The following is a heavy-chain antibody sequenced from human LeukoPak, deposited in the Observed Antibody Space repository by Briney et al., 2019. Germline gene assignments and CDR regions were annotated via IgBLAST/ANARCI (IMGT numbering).Heavy chain of an antibody. CDR2: IDWDDDK. J-gene: IGHJ4*02. Sequence: GPTLVNPTQTLTLTCTFSGFSLSTSGMCVSWIRQPSGKALEWLARIDWDDDKYYSTSLKTRLTISKDTSKNQVVLTMTNMDPVDTATYYCARMRRGYSYGHFDYWGQGTLVTVSS. CDR1: GFSLSTSGMC. CDR3: ARMRRGYSYGHFDY. D-gene: IGHD5-18*01. V-gene: IGHV2-70*11.